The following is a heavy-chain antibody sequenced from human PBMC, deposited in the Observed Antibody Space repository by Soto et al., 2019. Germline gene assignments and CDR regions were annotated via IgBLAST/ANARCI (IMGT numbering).Heavy chain of an antibody. CDR3: AAGYTYGYGPLDV. D-gene: IGHD5-18*01. Sequence: QVQLQESGPGLVKPSGTLSLTCAVSRGSIGRTNWWSWVRQSPGRGLEWIGEIYESGSTNYNPSLKNRIIISGDKSKNQFSLNLSSVTAADTALYYCAAGYTYGYGPLDVWGEGTTVTVSS. J-gene: IGHJ6*04. CDR1: RGSIGRTNW. V-gene: IGHV4-4*02. CDR2: IYESGST.